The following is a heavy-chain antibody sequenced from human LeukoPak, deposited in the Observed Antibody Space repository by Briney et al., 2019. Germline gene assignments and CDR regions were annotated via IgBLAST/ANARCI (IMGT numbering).Heavy chain of an antibody. D-gene: IGHD3-22*01. Sequence: SETLSLTCTVSGGSISSYYWSWIRQPPGKGLEWIGYIYYSGSTNYNSSLKSRVTISVDTSKNQFSLKLSSVTAADTAVYYCARGNYDSSGYFDYWGQGTLVTVSS. CDR1: GGSISSYY. CDR3: ARGNYDSSGYFDY. V-gene: IGHV4-59*01. CDR2: IYYSGST. J-gene: IGHJ4*02.